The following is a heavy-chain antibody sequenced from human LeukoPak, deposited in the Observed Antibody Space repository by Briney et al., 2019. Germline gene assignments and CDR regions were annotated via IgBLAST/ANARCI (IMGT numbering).Heavy chain of an antibody. CDR1: GFTFSNHA. CDR3: AKNVVVKRYFDY. V-gene: IGHV3-23*01. CDR2: ISGSGRTT. J-gene: IGHJ4*02. D-gene: IGHD2-15*01. Sequence: RSGGSLRLSCAASGFTFSNHAMSWVRQAPGKGLQWVSVISGSGRTTECADSVKGRLTISRDNSKNTLSLQMNSLRVEDTAIYYCAKNVVVKRYFDYWGQGTLITVSS.